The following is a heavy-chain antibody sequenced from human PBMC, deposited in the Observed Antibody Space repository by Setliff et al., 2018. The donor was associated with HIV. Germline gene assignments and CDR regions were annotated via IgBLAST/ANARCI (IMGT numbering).Heavy chain of an antibody. CDR2: IHYDERT. J-gene: IGHJ5*02. Sequence: SETLSLTCTVSGDSATNSRYYWAWIRQPPGKGLEYIGSIHYDERTYYNPSLKSRVTISLDTSKNQFSLKLSSVTAADTAVYYCARILVAAAGTGFDPWGQGILVTVSS. D-gene: IGHD6-13*01. CDR3: ARILVAAAGTGFDP. CDR1: GDSATNSRYY. V-gene: IGHV4-39*07.